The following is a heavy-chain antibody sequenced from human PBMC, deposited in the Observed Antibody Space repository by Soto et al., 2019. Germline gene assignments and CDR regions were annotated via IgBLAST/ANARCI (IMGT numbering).Heavy chain of an antibody. D-gene: IGHD2-15*01. CDR1: GFTFSSYA. CDR3: AKGYCSGGSCYLLYYFDY. CDR2: ISGSGGST. Sequence: EVQLLESGGGLVQPGGSLRLSCAASGFTFSSYAMRWVRQAPGKGLEWVSAISGSGGSTYYADSVKGRFTISRDNSKNTLYLQMNSRRAEDSAVYYCAKGYCSGGSCYLLYYFDYWGQGTLVTVSP. V-gene: IGHV3-23*01. J-gene: IGHJ4*02.